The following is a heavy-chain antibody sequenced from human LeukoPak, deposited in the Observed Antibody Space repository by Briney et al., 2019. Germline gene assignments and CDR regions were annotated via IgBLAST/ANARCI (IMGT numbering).Heavy chain of an antibody. CDR3: AKDPYCSSTSCSDY. V-gene: IGHV3-23*01. D-gene: IGHD2-2*01. CDR2: ISGSGGST. CDR1: GFTFSSYA. J-gene: IGHJ4*02. Sequence: PGGSLRLSCAASGFTFSSYARSWVRQAPGKGLEWVSAISGSGGSTYYADSVKGRLTISRDNSKNTLYLQMNSLRAEDTAVYYCAKDPYCSSTSCSDYWGQGTLVTVSS.